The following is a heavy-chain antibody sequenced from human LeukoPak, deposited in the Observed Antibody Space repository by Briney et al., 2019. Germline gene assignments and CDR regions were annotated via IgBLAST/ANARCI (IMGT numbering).Heavy chain of an antibody. CDR2: IYHSGST. V-gene: IGHV4-30-2*01. Sequence: PSETLSLTCTVSGGSISSGGYYWSWIRQPPGKGLEWIGYIYHSGSTYYNPSLKSRVTISVDRSKNQFSLKLSSVTAADTAVYYCARDSSHRTDTAMVYYFDYWGQGTLVTVSS. CDR1: GGSISSGGYY. J-gene: IGHJ4*02. CDR3: ARDSSHRTDTAMVYYFDY. D-gene: IGHD5-18*01.